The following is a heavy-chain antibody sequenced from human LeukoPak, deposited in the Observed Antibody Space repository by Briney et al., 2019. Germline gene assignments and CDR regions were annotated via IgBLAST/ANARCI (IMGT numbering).Heavy chain of an antibody. J-gene: IGHJ1*01. D-gene: IGHD5-12*01. CDR2: MNNGPGAT. Sequence: QLGGSLRLSCAASGFSFSTSPMSWVRQPPGKGLEWVSAMNNGPGATFYRDSVRGRFTISRDDSKSTLYLQMNSLRAEDTGTYYCAKTHYDLLDVWGQGTLVTVSA. CDR3: AKTHYDLLDV. CDR1: GFSFSTSP. V-gene: IGHV3-23*01.